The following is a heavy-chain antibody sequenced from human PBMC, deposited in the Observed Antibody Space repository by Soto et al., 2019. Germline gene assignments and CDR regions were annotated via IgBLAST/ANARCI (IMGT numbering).Heavy chain of an antibody. CDR3: ARAESIVGAIHPSTNDAFDI. Sequence: ASVKVSCKASGYTFTGYYMHWVRQAPGQGLEWMGWINPNSGGTNYAQKFQGRVTMTRDTSISTAYMELSRLRSDDTAVYYCARAESIVGAIHPSTNDAFDIWGQGTMVTVSS. CDR1: GYTFTGYY. D-gene: IGHD1-26*01. V-gene: IGHV1-2*02. J-gene: IGHJ3*02. CDR2: INPNSGGT.